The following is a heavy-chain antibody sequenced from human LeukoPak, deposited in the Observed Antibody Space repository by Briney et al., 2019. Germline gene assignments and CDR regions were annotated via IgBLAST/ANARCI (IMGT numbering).Heavy chain of an antibody. CDR1: GFTFSDYY. CDR3: AGEEESGYSSSWGGRANWFDP. V-gene: IGHV3-11*01. D-gene: IGHD6-13*01. Sequence: GGSLRLSCAASGFTFSDYYMSWIRQARGKGLEWVSYISSSGSTIYYADSVKGRFTISRDNAKNSLYLQMNSLRAEDTAVYYCAGEEESGYSSSWGGRANWFDPWGQGTLVTVSS. J-gene: IGHJ5*02. CDR2: ISSSGSTI.